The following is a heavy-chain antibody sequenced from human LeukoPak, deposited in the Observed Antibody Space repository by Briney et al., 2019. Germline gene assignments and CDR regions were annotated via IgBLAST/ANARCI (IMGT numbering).Heavy chain of an antibody. Sequence: PSGTLSLTCTVSGGSISSGDYYWSWIRQPPGKGLEWIGYIYYSGSTYYNPSLKSRVTISVDTSKNQFSLKLSSVTAADTAVYYCARVVPMLATNKGDYFDYWGQGTLVTVSS. CDR1: GGSISSGDYY. CDR2: IYYSGST. V-gene: IGHV4-30-4*01. J-gene: IGHJ4*02. D-gene: IGHD5-24*01. CDR3: ARVVPMLATNKGDYFDY.